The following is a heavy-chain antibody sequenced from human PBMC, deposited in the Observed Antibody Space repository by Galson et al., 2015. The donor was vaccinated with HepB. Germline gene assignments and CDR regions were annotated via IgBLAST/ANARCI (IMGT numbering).Heavy chain of an antibody. CDR3: AKLLGIVVVPAAITFDY. CDR2: ISGSGGST. CDR1: GFTFSSYA. J-gene: IGHJ4*02. D-gene: IGHD2-2*03. Sequence: SLRLSCAASGFTFSSYAMSWVRQAPGKGLEWVSAISGSGGSTYYADSVKGRFTISRDNSKNTLYLQMNSLRAEDTAVYYCAKLLGIVVVPAAITFDYWGQGTLVTVSS. V-gene: IGHV3-23*01.